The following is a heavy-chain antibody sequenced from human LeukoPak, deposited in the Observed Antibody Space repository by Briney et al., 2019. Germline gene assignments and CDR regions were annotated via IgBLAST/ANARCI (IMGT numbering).Heavy chain of an antibody. V-gene: IGHV4-4*07. CDR2: IYTSENT. J-gene: IGHJ5*02. CDR3: ARRVGSGYLNWFDP. D-gene: IGHD3-22*01. CDR1: GDSISSNY. Sequence: PSETLSLTCTVSGDSISSNYWSWIRQSAGKGLEWIGRIYTSENTIYNPSLKSRVTMSVDTSKNQFSLKLSSVTAADTAVYYCARRVGSGYLNWFDPWGQGTLVTVSS.